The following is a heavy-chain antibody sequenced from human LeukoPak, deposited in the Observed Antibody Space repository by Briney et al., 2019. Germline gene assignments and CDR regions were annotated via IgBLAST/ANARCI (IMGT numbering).Heavy chain of an antibody. V-gene: IGHV3-30*04. D-gene: IGHD3-10*01. CDR1: GFTFSSYA. J-gene: IGHJ4*02. CDR3: AKDHSGSVLLWFGEPSSEGFDY. Sequence: PGRSLRLSCAASGFTFSSYAMHWVRQAPGKGLEWVAVISYDGSNKYYADSVKGRFTISRDNSKNTLYLQMNSLRAEDTAVYYCAKDHSGSVLLWFGEPSSEGFDYWGQGTLVTVSS. CDR2: ISYDGSNK.